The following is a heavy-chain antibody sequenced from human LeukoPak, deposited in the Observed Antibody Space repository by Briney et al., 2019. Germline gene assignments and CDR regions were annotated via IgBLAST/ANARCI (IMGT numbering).Heavy chain of an antibody. CDR3: ARPPSYGDYGH. J-gene: IGHJ4*02. Sequence: GGSLRLPCAASALTFSSYATHWRRQAPGNGQERGAVISYDGSNKYYADSVKGRFTISRDNSKNTLYLQMNSLRAEDTAVYYCARPPSYGDYGHWGQGTRVTVSS. CDR1: ALTFSSYA. V-gene: IGHV3-30-3*01. CDR2: ISYDGSNK. D-gene: IGHD4-17*01.